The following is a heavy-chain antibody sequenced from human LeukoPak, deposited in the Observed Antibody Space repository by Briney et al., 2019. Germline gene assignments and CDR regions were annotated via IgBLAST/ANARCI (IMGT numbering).Heavy chain of an antibody. D-gene: IGHD2-2*01. Sequence: SETLSLTCTVSGGSISNYYWSWIRQPPGKGLEWIGYIYYSGSTNYNPSLKSRVTISVDTSKNQFSLKLSSVTAADTAVYYCARGLVIDEIDYWGQGTLVTVSS. CDR1: GGSISNYY. J-gene: IGHJ4*02. V-gene: IGHV4-59*01. CDR3: ARGLVIDEIDY. CDR2: IYYSGST.